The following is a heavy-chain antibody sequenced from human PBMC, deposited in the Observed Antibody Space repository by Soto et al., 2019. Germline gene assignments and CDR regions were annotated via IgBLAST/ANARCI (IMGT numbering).Heavy chain of an antibody. D-gene: IGHD3-10*01. V-gene: IGHV3-23*01. J-gene: IGHJ6*03. CDR2: ISGSGGST. CDR3: AKVTPEWFGELYYYYYYMDV. CDR1: GFTFSSYA. Sequence: EVQLLESGGGLVQPGGSLRLSCAASGFTFSSYAMSWVCQAPGKGLEWVSAISGSGGSTYYADSVKGRFTISRDNSKNTLYLQMNSLRAEDTAVYYCAKVTPEWFGELYYYYYYMDVWGKGTTVTVSS.